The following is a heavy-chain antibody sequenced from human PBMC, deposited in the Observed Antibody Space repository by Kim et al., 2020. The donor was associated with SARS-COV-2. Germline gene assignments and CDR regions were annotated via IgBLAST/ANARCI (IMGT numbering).Heavy chain of an antibody. CDR3: ARGYCTRTSCYRMDV. D-gene: IGHD2-2*01. CDR2: ISGSGGST. J-gene: IGHJ6*02. V-gene: IGHV3-23*01. Sequence: GGSLRLSCAASGFTFNTYAMSWVRQAPGKGLEWVSGISGSGGSTYYTDSVKGRFTISRDNSKNTLYLQVNSLRAEDTAVYYCARGYCTRTSCYRMDVWGQGTTVTVSS. CDR1: GFTFNTYA.